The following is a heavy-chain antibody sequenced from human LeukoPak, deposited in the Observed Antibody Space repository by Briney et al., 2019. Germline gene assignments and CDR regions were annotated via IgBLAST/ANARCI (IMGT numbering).Heavy chain of an antibody. J-gene: IGHJ4*02. D-gene: IGHD4-23*01. CDR2: LSPSGASI. CDR1: GFTFGSYA. Sequence: GGSLRLSCAASGFTFGSYAMGWVRQAPGRGLEWVSSLSPSGASIYYADSVKGRFSISRDNSKNTLYLQMNNLRAEDTALYYCAAGPYGGNTPFDYWGQGTLVTISS. CDR3: AAGPYGGNTPFDY. V-gene: IGHV3-23*01.